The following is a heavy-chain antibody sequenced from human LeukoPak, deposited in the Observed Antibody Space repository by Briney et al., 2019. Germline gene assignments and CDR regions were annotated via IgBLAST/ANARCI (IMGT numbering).Heavy chain of an antibody. CDR1: GGSISSSSYY. CDR3: ARFRDGYSPRDFQH. Sequence: PSETLSLTCTVSGGSISSSSYYWGWIRQPPGKGLEWIGSIYYSGSPYYNPSLKSRVTISVDTSKNQFSLKLISVTAADTAVYYCARFRDGYSPRDFQHWGQGTLVTVSS. D-gene: IGHD5-24*01. J-gene: IGHJ1*01. CDR2: IYYSGSP. V-gene: IGHV4-39*07.